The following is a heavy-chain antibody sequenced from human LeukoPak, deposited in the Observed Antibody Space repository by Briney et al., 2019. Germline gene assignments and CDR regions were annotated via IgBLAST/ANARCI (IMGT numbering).Heavy chain of an antibody. J-gene: IGHJ4*02. D-gene: IGHD3-22*01. CDR3: AKVIFGRYSSGWYSPSYYYDSSGYYYFDY. CDR2: ISYDGSNK. CDR1: GFTFSSYG. Sequence: QPGRSLRLSCAASGFTFSSYGMHWVRQAPGKGLEWVAVISYDGSNKYYADSVKGRFTISRDNSKNTLYLQMNSLRAEDTAVYYCAKVIFGRYSSGWYSPSYYYDSSGYYYFDYWGQGTLVTVSS. V-gene: IGHV3-30*18.